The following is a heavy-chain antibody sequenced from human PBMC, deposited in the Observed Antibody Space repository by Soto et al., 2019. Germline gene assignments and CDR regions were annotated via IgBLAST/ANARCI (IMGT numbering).Heavy chain of an antibody. Sequence: QVQLVQSGAEVKKPGSSVKVSCKASGGTFSSYAISWVRQAPGQGLERMGGIIPIFGTANYAQQFQGRVTIAADKSTSTAYMELSSLRSEVTAGYYCVYGKECSGGSCYLNWFDPWGQGTLVTVSS. D-gene: IGHD2-15*01. CDR1: GGTFSSYA. J-gene: IGHJ5*02. CDR2: IIPIFGTA. CDR3: VYGKECSGGSCYLNWFDP. V-gene: IGHV1-69*06.